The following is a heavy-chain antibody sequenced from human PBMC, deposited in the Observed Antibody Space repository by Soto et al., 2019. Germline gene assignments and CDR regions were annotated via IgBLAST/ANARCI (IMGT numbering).Heavy chain of an antibody. V-gene: IGHV1-2*04. CDR2: INPNSGGT. J-gene: IGHJ1*01. CDR3: ARGPGDSSGYEYFQH. D-gene: IGHD3-22*01. CDR1: GYTFTGYY. Sequence: QVQLVQSGAEVKKPGASVKVSCKASGYTFTGYYMHWVRQAPGQGLEWMGWINPNSGGTNYAQKFQGWVTMIRDTSISTAYMELSRLRSDDTAVYYCARGPGDSSGYEYFQHWGQGTLVTVSS.